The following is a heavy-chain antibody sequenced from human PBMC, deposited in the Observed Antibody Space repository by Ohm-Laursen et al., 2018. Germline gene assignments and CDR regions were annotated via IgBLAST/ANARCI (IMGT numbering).Heavy chain of an antibody. CDR3: VRALVSGYS. V-gene: IGHV3-74*01. D-gene: IGHD2-2*01. J-gene: IGHJ4*02. CDR2: INTDGSRT. CDR1: GFTFNDHW. Sequence: SLRLSCTASGFTFNDHWMHWVRQAPGKGLVWVSQINTDGSRTDYADSLKGRFTLSRDNAKNTLDLQMNSLRAEDTAVYYCVRALVSGYSWGQGTLVTVSS.